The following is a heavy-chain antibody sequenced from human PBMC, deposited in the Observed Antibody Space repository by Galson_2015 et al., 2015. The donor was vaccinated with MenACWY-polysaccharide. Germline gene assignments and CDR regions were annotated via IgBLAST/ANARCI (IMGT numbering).Heavy chain of an antibody. V-gene: IGHV3-13*01. Sequence: SLRLSCADSGFTFSSYDMHWVRQATGKGLEWVSAIGTAGDTYYPGSVKGRFTISRENAKNSLYLQMNSLRAGDTAVYYCARYCSSTSCYPYYGMDVWGQGTTVTVSS. CDR3: ARYCSSTSCYPYYGMDV. D-gene: IGHD2-2*01. CDR2: IGTAGDT. J-gene: IGHJ6*02. CDR1: GFTFSSYD.